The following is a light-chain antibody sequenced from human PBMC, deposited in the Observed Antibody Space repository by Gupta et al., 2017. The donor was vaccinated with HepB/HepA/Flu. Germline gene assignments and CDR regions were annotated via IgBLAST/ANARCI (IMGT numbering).Light chain of an antibody. J-gene: IGLJ2*01. Sequence: QSALTQPASVSGSPGPSITISCTVTSSDVGDYNYVSWYQQNPGKAPKLLIYDVSHRPSGVSNRFSGSKSGNTASLTISGLQAEDEADYYCSSYTSSSTLVFGGGTKLTVL. CDR1: SSDVGDYNY. CDR2: DVS. V-gene: IGLV2-14*01. CDR3: SSYTSSSTLV.